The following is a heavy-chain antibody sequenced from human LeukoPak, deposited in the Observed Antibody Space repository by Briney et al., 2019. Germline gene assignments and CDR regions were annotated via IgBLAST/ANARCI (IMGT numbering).Heavy chain of an antibody. Sequence: PGRSLRLSCAASGFTFSSFGMHWVRQAPGKGLEWVAVIWSDGSNKYYADSVKGRFTISRDNSKNTLYLQMNSLRLEDTAVFYCAKRDDRGWHYIDYWGRGTLVTVSS. CDR3: AKRDDRGWHYIDY. CDR2: IWSDGSNK. V-gene: IGHV3-33*06. D-gene: IGHD6-19*01. CDR1: GFTFSSFG. J-gene: IGHJ4*02.